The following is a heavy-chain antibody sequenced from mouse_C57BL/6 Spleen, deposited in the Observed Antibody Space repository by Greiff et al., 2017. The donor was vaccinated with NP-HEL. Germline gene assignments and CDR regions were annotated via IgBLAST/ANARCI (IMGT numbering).Heavy chain of an antibody. CDR1: GFTFSDYG. CDR2: ISSGSSTI. D-gene: IGHD2-4*01. V-gene: IGHV5-17*01. CDR3: ASREYDYGWYFDV. J-gene: IGHJ1*03. Sequence: EVKVEESGGGLVKPGGSLKLSCAASGFTFSDYGMHWVRQAPEKGLEWVAYISSGSSTIYYADTVKGRFTISRDNAKNTLFLQMTSLRSEYTAMYYCASREYDYGWYFDVWGTGTTVTVSS.